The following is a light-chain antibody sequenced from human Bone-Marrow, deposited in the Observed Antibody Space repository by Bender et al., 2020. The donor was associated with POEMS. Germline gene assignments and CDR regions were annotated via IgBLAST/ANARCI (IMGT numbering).Light chain of an antibody. Sequence: YELTQPLSVSVALGQTARITCGGNNIGSKNVHWYQQKPGQAPVLVIYRDSNRPSGIPERFSGSSSGNTATLTISRVEAGDEADYYCQVWDYSGDLWVFGGGTKLTVL. V-gene: IGLV3-9*01. CDR3: QVWDYSGDLWV. CDR1: NIGSKN. CDR2: RDS. J-gene: IGLJ3*02.